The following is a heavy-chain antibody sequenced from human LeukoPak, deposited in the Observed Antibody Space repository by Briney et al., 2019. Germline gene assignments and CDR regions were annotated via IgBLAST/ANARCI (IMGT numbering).Heavy chain of an antibody. CDR2: IYYSGST. V-gene: IGHV4-59*08. D-gene: IGHD3-22*01. CDR3: ASTPFAWDSSGYYPFDY. Sequence: PSETLSLTCTVSGGSISSYYWSWIRQPPGKGLEWIGYIYYSGSTNYNPSLKSRVTISVDTSKNQFSLKLSSVTAADTAVYYCASTPFAWDSSGYYPFDYWGRGTLVTVSS. J-gene: IGHJ4*02. CDR1: GGSISSYY.